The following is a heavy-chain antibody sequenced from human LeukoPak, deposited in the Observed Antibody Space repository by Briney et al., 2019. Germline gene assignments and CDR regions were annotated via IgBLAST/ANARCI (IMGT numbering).Heavy chain of an antibody. CDR2: ISGNGGSA. J-gene: IGHJ4*02. V-gene: IGHV3-23*01. D-gene: IGHD4-17*01. CDR3: AKDLPTVNTWIYFDY. Sequence: GGSLRLSCAASGFTFSTYALSWVRQAPGKGLEWVSSISGNGGSAYYTDSVKGRLTISRDNSKNTLYLQMNSLRAEDTAVYYCAKDLPTVNTWIYFDYWGQGTLVTVSS. CDR1: GFTFSTYA.